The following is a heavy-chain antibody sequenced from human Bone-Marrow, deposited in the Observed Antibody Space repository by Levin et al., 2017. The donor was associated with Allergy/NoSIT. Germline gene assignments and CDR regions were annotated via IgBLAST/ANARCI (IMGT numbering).Heavy chain of an antibody. J-gene: IGHJ4*02. CDR2: INPSDDST. CDR1: GYTFTSYH. V-gene: IGHV1-46*01. D-gene: IGHD1-26*01. Sequence: GESLKISCKAAGYTFTSYHMHWVRQAPGLGFEWMGIINPSDDSTTYAQNFQGRVTMTRDTATSTVYMELSSLRDEDTAVYYCARDLSGTWNFDYWGQGTLVTVSS. CDR3: ARDLSGTWNFDY.